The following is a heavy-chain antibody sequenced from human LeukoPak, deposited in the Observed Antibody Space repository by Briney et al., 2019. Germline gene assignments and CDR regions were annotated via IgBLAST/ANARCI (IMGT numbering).Heavy chain of an antibody. CDR3: ARGASHGPTPYCSSTSCYGPHEFDY. CDR1: GGSISSNY. CDR2: IYYSGST. V-gene: IGHV4-59*01. D-gene: IGHD2-2*01. Sequence: SATLYLTCTVSGGSISSNYWSWIQKPPGKGLEWIGYIYYSGSTNYNPSLKSRVTISVDTSKTQFSLKLSSVNAADTAVYYCARGASHGPTPYCSSTSCYGPHEFDYWGQGTLVTVSS. J-gene: IGHJ4*02.